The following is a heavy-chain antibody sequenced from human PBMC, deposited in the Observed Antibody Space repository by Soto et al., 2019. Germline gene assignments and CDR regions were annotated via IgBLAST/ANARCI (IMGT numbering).Heavy chain of an antibody. J-gene: IGHJ4*01. Sequence: ASVKVSCKASGYTFTSYGSSWVRQAPGQGLEWMGWISAYNGNTNYAQKLQGRVTMTTDTSTSTAYMELRSLRSDDTAVYYCARALATIPLLFSDYWGHGTLVTFSS. D-gene: IGHD5-12*01. CDR3: ARALATIPLLFSDY. CDR1: GYTFTSYG. CDR2: ISAYNGNT. V-gene: IGHV1-18*04.